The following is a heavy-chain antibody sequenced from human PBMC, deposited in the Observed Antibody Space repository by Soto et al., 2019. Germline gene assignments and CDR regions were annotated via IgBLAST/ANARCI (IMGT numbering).Heavy chain of an antibody. CDR3: ARGSNGMVTAIPSDY. CDR1: GYSFTSYD. Sequence: SVNVSCKAAGYSFTSYDINWVRQATGQGLEWMGWMNPNSGNTGYAQKFQGRVTMTRNTSISTAYMELSSLRSEDTAVYYCARGSNGMVTAIPSDYWGQGTLVTVSS. V-gene: IGHV1-8*01. J-gene: IGHJ4*02. CDR2: MNPNSGNT. D-gene: IGHD2-21*02.